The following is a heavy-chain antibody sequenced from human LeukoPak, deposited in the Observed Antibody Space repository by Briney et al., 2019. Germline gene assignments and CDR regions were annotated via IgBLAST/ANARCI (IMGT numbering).Heavy chain of an antibody. V-gene: IGHV4-34*01. CDR2: INHSGST. D-gene: IGHD3-10*01. CDR1: GGSFSGYY. CDR3: ATRGGADGWFDP. Sequence: PSETLSLTCAVYGGSFSGYYWSWIRQPPGKGLEWIGEINHSGSTNYNPSLKSRVTISVDTSKNQFSLKLSSVTAADTAVYYCATRGGADGWFDPWGQGTLVTVSS. J-gene: IGHJ5*02.